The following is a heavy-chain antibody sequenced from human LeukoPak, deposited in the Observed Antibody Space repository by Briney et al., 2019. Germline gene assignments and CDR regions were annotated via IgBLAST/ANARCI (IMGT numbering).Heavy chain of an antibody. D-gene: IGHD3-10*01. CDR3: AKDRAMVRTLDV. CDR2: ISYDGSNK. V-gene: IGHV3-30*18. Sequence: GGSLRLSCAASGFTFSSYGMHWVRQAPGKGLEWVAVISYDGSNKYYADSVKGRFTISRDNSKNTLYLQMNSLRAEDTAVYHCAKDRAMVRTLDVWGQGTTVTVSS. J-gene: IGHJ6*02. CDR1: GFTFSSYG.